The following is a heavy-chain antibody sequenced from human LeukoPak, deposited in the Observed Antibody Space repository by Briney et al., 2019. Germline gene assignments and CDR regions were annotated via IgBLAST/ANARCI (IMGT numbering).Heavy chain of an antibody. J-gene: IGHJ3*01. D-gene: IGHD2-21*01. CDR3: ARDRRFPDDVFDL. V-gene: IGHV3-23*01. Sequence: GGSPRLSCTASGFTFSSYAMSWVRQAPGKGLEWVSALTGSGANIWNTDSVKGRFIISRDNSKNTLYLLMNSLRAEDTAVYYCARDRRFPDDVFDLWGQGTMVTVSS. CDR1: GFTFSSYA. CDR2: LTGSGANI.